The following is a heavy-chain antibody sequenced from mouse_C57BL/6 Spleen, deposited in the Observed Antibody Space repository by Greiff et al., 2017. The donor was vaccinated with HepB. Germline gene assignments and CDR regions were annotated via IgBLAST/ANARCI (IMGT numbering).Heavy chain of an antibody. CDR3: ARIKKMVATYFDY. Sequence: VQLQQSGAELVKAGASVKMSCKASGYTFTSYWMHWVKQRLGQGLEWFAETNHTNGRTYYNEKFKSKATLTVDKPSSTAYMLLSGQTFEDSAVYYCARIKKMVATYFDYWGQGTTLTVSS. V-gene: IGHV1S81*02. J-gene: IGHJ2*01. CDR2: TNHTNGRT. CDR1: GYTFTSYW. D-gene: IGHD1-1*02.